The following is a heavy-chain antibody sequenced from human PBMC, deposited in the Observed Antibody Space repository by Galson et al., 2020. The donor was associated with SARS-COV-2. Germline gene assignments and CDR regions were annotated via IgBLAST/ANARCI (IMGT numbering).Heavy chain of an antibody. Sequence: SETLSLTCAVYAASFRGYYWTWIRQSPGKGPEWVGEINHSGSTNYNPSLKRRVTLSVDMSKNQFSLSLTSVTAADTGVYYCATSNSKTTNYGLDVCGQGTTVTVSS. D-gene: IGHD4-4*01. CDR2: INHSGST. V-gene: IGHV4-34*01. J-gene: IGHJ6*02. CDR1: AASFRGYY. CDR3: ATSNSKTTNYGLDV.